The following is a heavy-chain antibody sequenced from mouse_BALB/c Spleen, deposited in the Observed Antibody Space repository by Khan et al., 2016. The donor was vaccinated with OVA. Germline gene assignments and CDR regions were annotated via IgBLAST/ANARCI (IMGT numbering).Heavy chain of an antibody. CDR3: ARVYGGDFDY. D-gene: IGHD1-1*01. J-gene: IGHJ2*01. CDR2: ISYSGNT. CDR1: GFSITSDYA. Sequence: EVQLQESGPGLVKPSQSLSLTCTVTGFSITSDYAWNWIRQFPGNKLEWMGYISYSGNTKYNPSLKSRISITRDTSKKQFFLQLNSLPIEYTATYYCARVYGGDFDYWGQGTTLTVSS. V-gene: IGHV3-2*02.